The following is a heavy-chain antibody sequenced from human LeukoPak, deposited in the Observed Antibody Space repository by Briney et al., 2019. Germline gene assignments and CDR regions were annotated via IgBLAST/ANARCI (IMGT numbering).Heavy chain of an antibody. CDR2: ISAYNGNT. J-gene: IGHJ4*02. D-gene: IGHD3-22*01. CDR1: GYTFTSYG. CDR3: ARDSVVYYDSSGYGFDY. V-gene: IGHV1-18*01. Sequence: ASVKVSCKASGYTFTSYGISWVRQAPGQGLEWMGWISAYNGNTNYAQKLQGRVTMTTDTSTSTAYMELRSLRSDDTAVYYCARDSVVYYDSSGYGFDYWGQGTLVTVSS.